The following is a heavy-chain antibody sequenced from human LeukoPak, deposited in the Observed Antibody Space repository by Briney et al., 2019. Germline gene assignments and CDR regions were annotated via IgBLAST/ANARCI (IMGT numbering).Heavy chain of an antibody. V-gene: IGHV3-64D*06. CDR3: GKDYLGAISCLES. CDR2: IGTSGNT. D-gene: IGHD2-2*01. J-gene: IGHJ4*02. Sequence: GGSLRLSCSASGFIFNYYALHWVRQAPGRGLEHVSVIGTSGNTFYTDSVKGRFIISRDNSKNMVHLQMNSLRPEDTGVYYCGKDYLGAISCLESWGQGTLVVVSS. CDR1: GFIFNYYA.